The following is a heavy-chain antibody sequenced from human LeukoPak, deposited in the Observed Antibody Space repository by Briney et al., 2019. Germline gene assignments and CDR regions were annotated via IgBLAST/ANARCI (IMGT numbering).Heavy chain of an antibody. Sequence: GGSLRLSCAASGFTFSSYGMNWVRQAPGKGLEWVAFIRYDGSNKYYADSVKGRFTISRDNSKNTLYLQMNSLRAEDTAVYYCATDDLGYCSSTSCVWGQGTLLTVSS. D-gene: IGHD2-2*01. CDR1: GFTFSSYG. V-gene: IGHV3-30*02. J-gene: IGHJ4*02. CDR3: ATDDLGYCSSTSCV. CDR2: IRYDGSNK.